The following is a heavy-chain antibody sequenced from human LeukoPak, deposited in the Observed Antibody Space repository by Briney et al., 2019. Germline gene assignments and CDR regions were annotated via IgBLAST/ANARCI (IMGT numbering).Heavy chain of an antibody. V-gene: IGHV3-7*01. CDR3: ARDEVAVPGGED. J-gene: IGHJ4*02. Sequence: PGGSLRLSCAASGFTFSSYWMSWVRQAPGKGLEWVANIKPDGSGKNYVDSVKGRFTISRDNAKNSLYLQMNSLRVEGTAVYYCARDEVAVPGGEDWGQGTLVTVSS. CDR1: GFTFSSYW. D-gene: IGHD6-19*01. CDR2: IKPDGSGK.